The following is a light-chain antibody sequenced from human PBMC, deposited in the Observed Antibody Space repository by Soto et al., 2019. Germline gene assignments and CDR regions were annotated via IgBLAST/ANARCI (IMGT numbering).Light chain of an antibody. V-gene: IGLV2-23*01. CDR3: CSYAGQLVV. CDR1: YNL. CDR2: EGN. Sequence: QSALTQPASVSGSPGQSITISCTYNLVAWYQEHPGKSPKLMMYEGNKRPSGVANRFPGSKSGNTASLTISELQAEDAADYYGCSYAGQLVVFGGGTKLTVL. J-gene: IGLJ2*01.